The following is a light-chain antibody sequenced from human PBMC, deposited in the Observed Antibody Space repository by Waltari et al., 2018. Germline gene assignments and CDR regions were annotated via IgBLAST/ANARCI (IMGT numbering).Light chain of an antibody. CDR1: QSVLYSSNNKNY. CDR3: QQYYSTLRT. Sequence: DIVMTQSPDSLAVSLGERATINCKPRQSVLYSSNNKNYLAWYQQKPGQPPKLLIYWASTRESGVPDRFSGSGSGTDFTLTISSLQAEDVAVYYCQQYYSTLRTFGQGTKVEIK. V-gene: IGKV4-1*01. CDR2: WAS. J-gene: IGKJ1*01.